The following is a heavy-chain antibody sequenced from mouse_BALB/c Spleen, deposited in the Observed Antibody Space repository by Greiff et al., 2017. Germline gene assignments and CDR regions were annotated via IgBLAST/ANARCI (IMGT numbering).Heavy chain of an antibody. D-gene: IGHD2-3*01. J-gene: IGHJ4*01. Sequence: QVQLQQSGAELVRPGTSVKVSCKASGYAFTNYLIEWVKQRPGQGLEWIGVINPGSGCTNYNEKFKGKATLTADKSSSTAYMQLSSLTSDDSAVYFCARPYDLYAMDYWGQGTSVTVSS. CDR2: INPGSGCT. V-gene: IGHV1-54*01. CDR3: ARPYDLYAMDY. CDR1: GYAFTNYL.